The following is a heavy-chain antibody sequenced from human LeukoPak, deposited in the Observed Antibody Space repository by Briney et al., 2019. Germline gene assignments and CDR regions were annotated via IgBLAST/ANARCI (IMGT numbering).Heavy chain of an antibody. CDR3: ARGRPGNYYDSSRHALDY. CDR2: INHSGGT. J-gene: IGHJ4*02. CDR1: GGSFSSYY. V-gene: IGHV4-34*01. Sequence: PSETLSLTCAVYGGSFSSYYWSWIRQPPGKGLEWIGEINHSGGTNYNPSLKSRVTISVDTSKNQFSLNLSSVTAADTAVYYCARGRPGNYYDSSRHALDYWGQGTLVTVSS. D-gene: IGHD3-22*01.